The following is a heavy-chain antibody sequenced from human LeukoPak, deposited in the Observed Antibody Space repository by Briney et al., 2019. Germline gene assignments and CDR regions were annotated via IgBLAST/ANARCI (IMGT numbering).Heavy chain of an antibody. Sequence: SETLCLTCTVSDGSITNYDWSWVRQPPGKGLEFIGHVHYSGTANYNPSLRSRVTISIDTSKKHFFLKLKSVTAADTAVYYCARGYGDFRVEGRYFHSWGQGTLVTVSS. V-gene: IGHV4-59*01. J-gene: IGHJ4*02. CDR3: ARGYGDFRVEGRYFHS. CDR1: DGSITNYD. D-gene: IGHD4-17*01. CDR2: VHYSGTA.